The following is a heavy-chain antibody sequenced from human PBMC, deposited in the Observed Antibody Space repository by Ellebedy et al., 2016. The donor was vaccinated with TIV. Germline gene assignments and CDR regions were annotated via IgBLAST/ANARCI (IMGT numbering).Heavy chain of an antibody. J-gene: IGHJ5*02. CDR1: GFTFSSYA. V-gene: IGHV3-23*01. CDR3: ARDSNQMVRGVIMGAYWFDP. D-gene: IGHD3-10*01. Sequence: GGSLRLSXAASGFTFSSYAMSWVRQAPGKGLEWVSAISGSGGSTYYADSVKGRFTISRDNSKNTLYLQMNSLRAEDTAVYYCARDSNQMVRGVIMGAYWFDPWGQGTLVTVSS. CDR2: ISGSGGST.